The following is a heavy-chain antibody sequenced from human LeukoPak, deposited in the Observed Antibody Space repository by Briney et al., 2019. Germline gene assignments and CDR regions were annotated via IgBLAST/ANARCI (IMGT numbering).Heavy chain of an antibody. CDR2: ISAYNGNT. J-gene: IGHJ3*02. D-gene: IGHD5-18*01. CDR3: ARGGQRGYSYGYAFDI. CDR1: GYTFTSYG. V-gene: IGHV1-18*01. Sequence: GASVKVSCKASGYTFTSYGISWVRQAPGQGLEWMGWISAYNGNTNYAQKLQGRVTMTTDTSTSTAYMELRSLRSDDTAVYYCARGGQRGYSYGYAFDIWGQGTMVTVSS.